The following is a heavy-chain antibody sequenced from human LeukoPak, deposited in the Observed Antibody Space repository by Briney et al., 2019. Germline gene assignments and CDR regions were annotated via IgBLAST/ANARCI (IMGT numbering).Heavy chain of an antibody. CDR2: ISASGSAT. CDR3: AKDLYLRDFRSGYFDY. CDR1: GFIFSNYG. V-gene: IGHV3-23*01. J-gene: IGHJ4*02. D-gene: IGHD3-3*01. Sequence: GGSLRLSCAASGFIFSNYGMNWVRQAPGKGLEWVAAISASGSATSYADSVRGRFTISRDNSKSTTYLQMNSLRAEDTAVFYCAKDLYLRDFRSGYFDYWGQGIPVTVSS.